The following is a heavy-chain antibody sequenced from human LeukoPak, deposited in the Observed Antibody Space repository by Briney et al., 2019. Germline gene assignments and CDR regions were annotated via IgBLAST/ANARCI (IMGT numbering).Heavy chain of an antibody. J-gene: IGHJ3*02. V-gene: IGHV4-39*07. CDR1: GGSISSSPYY. CDR2: IYYSGTT. Sequence: SETLSLTCTVSGGSISSSPYYWGWIRQPPGKGLEWIGSIYYSGTTHYSPSLGSRVTISVDKSKNQFSLMLYSVTAADTAVYYCARFVVTALPDAFDIWGQGTMVTVSS. D-gene: IGHD2-21*02. CDR3: ARFVVTALPDAFDI.